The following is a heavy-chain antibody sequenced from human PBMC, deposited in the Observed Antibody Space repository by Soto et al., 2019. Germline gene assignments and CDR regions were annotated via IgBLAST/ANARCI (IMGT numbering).Heavy chain of an antibody. J-gene: IGHJ5*02. CDR2: ISGSGGST. D-gene: IGHD2-2*01. Sequence: EVQLLESGGGLVQPGGSLRLSCAASGFTFSSYAMSWVRQAPGKGLEWVSAISGSGGSTYYADSVKGRFTISRDNSKNTLYLQMNSRRAEDTAVYYCAKAPGFGLGSCSSTSCFNWFDPWGQGTLVTVSS. CDR3: AKAPGFGLGSCSSTSCFNWFDP. V-gene: IGHV3-23*01. CDR1: GFTFSSYA.